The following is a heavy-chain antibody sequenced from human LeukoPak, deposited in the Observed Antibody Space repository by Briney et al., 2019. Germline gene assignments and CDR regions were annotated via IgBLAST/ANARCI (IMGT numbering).Heavy chain of an antibody. V-gene: IGHV1-69*01. J-gene: IGHJ5*02. CDR2: IIPIFGTA. CDR3: ARGGTIAARGGNWFDP. Sequence: GSSVKVSCKASGGTFSSYAISWVRQAPGQGLEWMGGIIPIFGTANCAQKFQGRVTITADESTSTAYMELSSLRSEDTAVYYCARGGTIAARGGNWFDPWGQGTLVTVSP. CDR1: GGTFSSYA. D-gene: IGHD6-6*01.